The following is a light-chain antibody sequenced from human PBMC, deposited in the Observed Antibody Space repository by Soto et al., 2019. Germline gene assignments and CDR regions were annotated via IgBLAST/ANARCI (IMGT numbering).Light chain of an antibody. CDR2: AVT. V-gene: IGLV2-11*01. CDR3: CSYAGSYSFEV. Sequence: QSVLTQPRSVSGSPGQSVTISCTGTSSDVGGYNYVSWYQQHPCKAPKLMIYAVTKRPSGVPDRFSGSKSGNTASLTISGRQAEDEADYYCCSYAGSYSFEVFGGGTQLTVL. CDR1: SSDVGGYNY. J-gene: IGLJ2*01.